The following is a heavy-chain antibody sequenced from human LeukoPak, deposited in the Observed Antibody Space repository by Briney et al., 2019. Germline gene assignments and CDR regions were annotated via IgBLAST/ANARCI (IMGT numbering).Heavy chain of an antibody. CDR1: GYTFTGYY. V-gene: IGHV1-2*02. D-gene: IGHD3-22*01. Sequence: GASVKVSCKASGYTFTGYYMHWVRQAPGQGLEWMGYINPNSGDTNYAQKFQGRVTMTRDTSISTAYMELSRLRSDDTAMYYCARDGYYYDSSGYNYGFDYWGQGALVSVSS. J-gene: IGHJ4*02. CDR2: INPNSGDT. CDR3: ARDGYYYDSSGYNYGFDY.